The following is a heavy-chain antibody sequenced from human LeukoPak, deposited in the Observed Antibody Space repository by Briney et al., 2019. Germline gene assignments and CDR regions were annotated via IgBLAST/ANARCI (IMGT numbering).Heavy chain of an antibody. Sequence: GGSLRLSCAASGFTFDDYAMHWVRQAPGKGLEWVSGISWNSGSIGYADSVKGRFTISRDNAKNSLYLQMNSLRAEDTASYYCAKALYSSSSPFDYWGQGTLVTVSS. V-gene: IGHV3-9*01. J-gene: IGHJ4*02. CDR3: AKALYSSSSPFDY. D-gene: IGHD6-6*01. CDR2: ISWNSGSI. CDR1: GFTFDDYA.